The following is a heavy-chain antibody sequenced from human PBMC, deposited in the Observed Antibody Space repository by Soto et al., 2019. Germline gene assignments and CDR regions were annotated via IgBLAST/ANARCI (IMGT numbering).Heavy chain of an antibody. CDR1: GFTFSSYG. CDR2: ISYDGSNK. Sequence: GGSLRLSCAASGFTFSSYGMHWVRQAPGKGLEWVAVISYDGSNKYYADSVKGRFTISRDNSKNTLYLQMNSLRAEDTAVYYCAKEQVPTIAARPYYYGMDVWGQGTTVTVSS. CDR3: AKEQVPTIAARPYYYGMDV. D-gene: IGHD6-6*01. J-gene: IGHJ6*02. V-gene: IGHV3-30*18.